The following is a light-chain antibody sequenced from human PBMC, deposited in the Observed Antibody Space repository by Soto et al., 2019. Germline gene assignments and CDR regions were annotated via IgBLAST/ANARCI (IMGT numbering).Light chain of an antibody. J-gene: IGLJ1*01. CDR3: AAWDDSLNNYV. CDR1: SSDIGTSP. V-gene: IGLV1-44*01. Sequence: QSVLTQPPSASGTPGQRVTISCSGSSSDIGTSPVNWYQQLPGTAPRLIIYSNDQRPSGVPDRFSGSKSGTSASLAIRGLQSEDEADYYCAAWDDSLNNYVFGIGTKVTVL. CDR2: SND.